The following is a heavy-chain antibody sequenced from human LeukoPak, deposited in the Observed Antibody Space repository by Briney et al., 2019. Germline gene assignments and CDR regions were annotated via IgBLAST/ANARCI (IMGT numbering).Heavy chain of an antibody. Sequence: ASVKVSCKASGGTFSSYAISWVRQAPGQGLEWMGRIIPIFGIASYAQKFQGRVTITADKSTSTAYMELSSLRSEDAAVYYCARLGNSYYFDYWGQGTLVTVSS. CDR2: IIPIFGIA. CDR3: ARLGNSYYFDY. CDR1: GGTFSSYA. J-gene: IGHJ4*02. V-gene: IGHV1-69*04. D-gene: IGHD6-6*01.